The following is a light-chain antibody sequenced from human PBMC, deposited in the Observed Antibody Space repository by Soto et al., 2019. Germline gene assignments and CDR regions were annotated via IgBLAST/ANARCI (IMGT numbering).Light chain of an antibody. CDR1: QSVSSY. V-gene: IGKV3-11*01. Sequence: EIVLTQSPATLSLSPGERATLSCRTSQSVSSYFAWYQQKPGRAPRLLIYDASNRATGIPARFIVSGSGTDFTLTISRLEPEDFAVYYCQQRSNWPITFGQGTRLEIK. CDR2: DAS. J-gene: IGKJ5*01. CDR3: QQRSNWPIT.